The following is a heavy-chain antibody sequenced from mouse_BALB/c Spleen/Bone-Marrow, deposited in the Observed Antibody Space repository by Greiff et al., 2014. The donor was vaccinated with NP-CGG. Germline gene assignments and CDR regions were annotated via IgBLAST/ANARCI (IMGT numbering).Heavy chain of an antibody. V-gene: IGHV1S137*01. Sequence: QVTLKESGAELVRPGVSVKISCKGSGYTFTDYAIHWVKQSHAKSLEWIGLISNYYGDASYNQKFKGKATMTVDESSSTAYMELARLTSEDSAIYYCARSGKVRNAMDYWGQGTSVTVS. D-gene: IGHD2-14*01. CDR1: GYTFTDYA. CDR2: ISNYYGDA. CDR3: ARSGKVRNAMDY. J-gene: IGHJ4*01.